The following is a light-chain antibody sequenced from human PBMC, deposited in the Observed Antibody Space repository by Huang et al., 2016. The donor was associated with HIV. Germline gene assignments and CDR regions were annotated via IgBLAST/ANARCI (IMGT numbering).Light chain of an antibody. CDR3: QQSYNTPWT. V-gene: IGKV1-39*01. CDR2: SSS. Sequence: DIHMTQSPSSLSASVGDRVTITCRASQSIGNYLYWYRQKPGRAPKLLIYSSSSFQSGVSSRFSGSGSGTDFTLTISSLHPEDSATYFCQQSYNTPWTFGQGTNVEIK. J-gene: IGKJ1*01. CDR1: QSIGNY.